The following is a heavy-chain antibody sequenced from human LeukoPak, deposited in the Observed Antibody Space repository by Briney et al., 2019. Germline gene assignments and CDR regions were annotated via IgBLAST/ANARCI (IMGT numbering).Heavy chain of an antibody. D-gene: IGHD2-2*01. CDR1: GGSFSGYY. CDR2: INHSGST. Sequence: PSETLSLTCAVYGGSFSGYYWSWIRQPPGKGLEWIGEINHSGSTNYNPSLKSRLNISVDTSKNQPSLKLSSVTAADTAVYYCARESSTSCDYWGQGTLVTVSS. CDR3: ARESSTSCDY. V-gene: IGHV4-34*01. J-gene: IGHJ4*02.